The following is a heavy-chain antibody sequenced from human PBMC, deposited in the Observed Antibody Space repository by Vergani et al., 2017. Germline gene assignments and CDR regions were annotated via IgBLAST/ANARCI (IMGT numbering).Heavy chain of an antibody. V-gene: IGHV4-39*01. CDR2: IYHSGGA. CDR3: ARTEIFILRYLRWAL. J-gene: IGHJ4*02. CDR1: GGSITSSSYY. Sequence: QLHLQESGPGLVKPSETLSLTCTASGGSITSSSYYWGWIRQPPGKGLEWIGNIYHSGGANYNPSLKGRVTISVDTSKNQFSLEVTAVTAADTAIFFCARTEIFILRYLRWALWVQGTLVTVSS. D-gene: IGHD3-9*01.